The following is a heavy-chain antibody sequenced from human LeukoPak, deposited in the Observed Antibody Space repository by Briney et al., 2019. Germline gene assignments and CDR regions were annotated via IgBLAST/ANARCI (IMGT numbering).Heavy chain of an antibody. Sequence: HPGGSLRLSCAASGFTFSSYAMSWVRQAPGKGLEWVSGLSGSGDSAHYADSVKGRFTISRDNSKNVLYLQMNSLRAEDTAVYYCAKSPMDVWGKGTTVTVSS. V-gene: IGHV3-23*01. CDR1: GFTFSSYA. J-gene: IGHJ6*03. CDR3: AKSPMDV. CDR2: LSGSGDSA.